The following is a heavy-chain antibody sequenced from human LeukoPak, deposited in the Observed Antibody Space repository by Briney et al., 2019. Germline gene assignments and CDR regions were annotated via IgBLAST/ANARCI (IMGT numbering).Heavy chain of an antibody. V-gene: IGHV1-8*03. J-gene: IGHJ4*02. CDR2: MNPNSGNT. Sequence: ASVKVSCKASGYTFTSYDINWVRQATGQGLEWMGWMNPNSGNTGYAQKFQGRVTITRNTSISTAYMELSSLRSEDTAVYYCARFDGSFTSCYSYGAFDYWGQGTLVT. D-gene: IGHD2-2*01. CDR1: GYTFTSYD. CDR3: ARFDGSFTSCYSYGAFDY.